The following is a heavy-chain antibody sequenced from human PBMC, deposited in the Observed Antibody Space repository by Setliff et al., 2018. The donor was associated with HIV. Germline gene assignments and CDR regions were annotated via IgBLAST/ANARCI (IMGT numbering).Heavy chain of an antibody. D-gene: IGHD3-10*01. CDR3: ARGVRGVVNGMDV. CDR1: GFTFSSRW. Sequence: GGSLRLSCAASGFTFSSRWMTWVRQAPGKGLEWVANIKQDGSEKFYVDSVKGRFTISRDNAKNSLYLQMHSLRAEDTAVYYCARGVRGVVNGMDVWGQGTTVTVSS. V-gene: IGHV3-7*01. J-gene: IGHJ6*02. CDR2: IKQDGSEK.